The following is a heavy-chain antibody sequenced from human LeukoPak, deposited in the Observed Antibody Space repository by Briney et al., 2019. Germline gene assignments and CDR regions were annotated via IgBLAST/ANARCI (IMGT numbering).Heavy chain of an antibody. V-gene: IGHV1-69*13. D-gene: IGHD7-27*01. J-gene: IGHJ3*02. CDR1: GGTFSSYA. CDR2: IIPIFGTA. CDR3: ARDSAWGSRRDDAFDI. Sequence: GASVKVSCKASGGTFSSYAISWVRQAPGQGLEWMGGIIPIFGTANYAQKFQGRVTITADESTSTAYMELSSLRSEDTAVYYCARDSAWGSRRDDAFDIWGQGTMVTVSS.